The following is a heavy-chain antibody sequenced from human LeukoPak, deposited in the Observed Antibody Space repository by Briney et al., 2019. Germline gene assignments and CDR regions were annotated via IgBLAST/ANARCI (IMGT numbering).Heavy chain of an antibody. CDR2: IIPIFGTA. Sequence: SVKVSCKASGYTFTSYGISWVRQAPGQGLEWMGGIIPIFGTANYAQKFQGRVTITADESTSTAYMELSSLRSEDTAVYYCARDVAVAGIRYFDYWGQGTLVTVSS. J-gene: IGHJ4*02. CDR3: ARDVAVAGIRYFDY. D-gene: IGHD6-19*01. V-gene: IGHV1-69*13. CDR1: GYTFTSYG.